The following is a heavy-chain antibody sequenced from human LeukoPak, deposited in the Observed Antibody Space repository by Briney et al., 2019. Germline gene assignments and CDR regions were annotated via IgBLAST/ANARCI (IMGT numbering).Heavy chain of an antibody. D-gene: IGHD3-22*01. CDR2: INGDGSTI. J-gene: IGHJ3*02. Sequence: PGGSLRLSCEASGFTFNGHWMHWVRQAPGKGLVWVSLINGDGSTISYADCVKGRFTISRDNAKNRLYLQMNSLGAEDTAVYYCARDHGVYDSSGNDAFDIWGQGTMVTVSS. V-gene: IGHV3-74*01. CDR1: GFTFNGHW. CDR3: ARDHGVYDSSGNDAFDI.